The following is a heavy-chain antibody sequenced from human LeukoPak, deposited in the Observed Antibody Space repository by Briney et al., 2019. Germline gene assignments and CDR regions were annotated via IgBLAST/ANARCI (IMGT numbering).Heavy chain of an antibody. CDR2: ISSSSSYI. V-gene: IGHV3-21*01. J-gene: IGHJ4*02. CDR3: ARALLGFDY. CDR1: GFTFSSYG. D-gene: IGHD3-16*01. Sequence: PGGSLRLSCAASGFTFSSYGMSWVRQAPGKGLEWVSSISSSSSYIYYADSVKGRFTISRDNAKNSLYLQMNSLRAEDTAVYYCARALLGFDYWGQGTLVTVSS.